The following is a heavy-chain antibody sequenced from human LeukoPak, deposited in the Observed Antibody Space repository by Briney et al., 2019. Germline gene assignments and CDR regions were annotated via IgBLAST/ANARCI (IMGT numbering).Heavy chain of an antibody. D-gene: IGHD5-18*01. V-gene: IGHV4-38-2*02. CDR1: GYSISSGYY. Sequence: SETPSLTCTVSGYSISSGYYWGWIRQPPGEGLEWIGSIYHSGSTYYNPSLKSRVTISVDTSKNQFPLKLSSVTAADTAVYYCARVKTAMVVTDAFDIWGQGTMVTVSS. CDR2: IYHSGST. CDR3: ARVKTAMVVTDAFDI. J-gene: IGHJ3*02.